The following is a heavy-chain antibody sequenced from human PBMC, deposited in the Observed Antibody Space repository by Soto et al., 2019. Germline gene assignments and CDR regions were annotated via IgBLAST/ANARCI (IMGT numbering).Heavy chain of an antibody. CDR2: ISSSSSYT. D-gene: IGHD4-4*01. CDR1: GFTFSDYY. V-gene: IGHV3-11*06. CDR3: ATMGTTVTTLDYYYGMDV. J-gene: IGHJ6*02. Sequence: GGSLRLSCAASGFTFSDYYMSWIRQAPGKGLEWVSYISSSSSYTNYADSVKGRFTISRDNAKNSLYLQMKSLRAEDTAVYYCATMGTTVTTLDYYYGMDVWGQGTTVTVSS.